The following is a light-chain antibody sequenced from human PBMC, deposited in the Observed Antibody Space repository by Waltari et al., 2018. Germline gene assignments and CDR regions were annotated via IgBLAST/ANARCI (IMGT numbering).Light chain of an antibody. CDR1: QSVSSTF. CDR2: GAS. V-gene: IGKV3-20*01. CDR3: QQYGNSPRIFT. J-gene: IGKJ3*01. Sequence: EMVLTQSPGTLSLSPGERATLSCRASQSVSSTFLAWYPQKPGQAPRLLNYGASNRATGIPGMFSSSGSRTYFTLTIHSLGTEDSEVYYCQQYGNSPRIFTFGPGTKVNI.